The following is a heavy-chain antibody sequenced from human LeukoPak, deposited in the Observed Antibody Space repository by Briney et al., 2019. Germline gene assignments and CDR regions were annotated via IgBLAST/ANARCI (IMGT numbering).Heavy chain of an antibody. Sequence: GGSLRLSCAASGFTFSSYAMHWVRQAPGKGLEWVAVISYDGSNKYYADSVKGRFTTSRGDSKNTLYLQMNSLRAEDTAVYYCAISYDSSGSNDYFDYWGQGTLVTVSS. CDR2: ISYDGSNK. CDR3: AISYDSSGSNDYFDY. J-gene: IGHJ4*02. V-gene: IGHV3-30-3*01. D-gene: IGHD3-22*01. CDR1: GFTFSSYA.